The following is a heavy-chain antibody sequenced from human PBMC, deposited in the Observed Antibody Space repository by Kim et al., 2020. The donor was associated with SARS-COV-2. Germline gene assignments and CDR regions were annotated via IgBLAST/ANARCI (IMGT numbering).Heavy chain of an antibody. CDR2: ISGSGGST. D-gene: IGHD6-19*01. Sequence: GGSLRLSCAASGFTFSSYAMSWVRQAPGKGLEWVSAISGSGGSTYYADSVKGRFTISRDNSKNTLYLQMNSLRAEDTAVYYCAKWGGAVAFYYYYGMDVWGQGTTVTVSS. CDR3: AKWGGAVAFYYYYGMDV. CDR1: GFTFSSYA. J-gene: IGHJ6*02. V-gene: IGHV3-23*01.